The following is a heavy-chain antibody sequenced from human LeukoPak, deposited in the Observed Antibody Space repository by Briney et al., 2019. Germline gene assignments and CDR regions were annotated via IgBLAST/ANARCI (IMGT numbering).Heavy chain of an antibody. J-gene: IGHJ4*02. CDR3: ARGRNWNYKDY. Sequence: SETLSLTCAVYGGSFSGYYWSWIRQPPGKGLEWIGEINHSGSTNYNPSLKSRVTISVDTSKNQFSLKLSSVTAADTAVYYCARGRNWNYKDYWGQGTLVTVS. CDR1: GGSFSGYY. V-gene: IGHV4-34*01. D-gene: IGHD1-7*01. CDR2: INHSGST.